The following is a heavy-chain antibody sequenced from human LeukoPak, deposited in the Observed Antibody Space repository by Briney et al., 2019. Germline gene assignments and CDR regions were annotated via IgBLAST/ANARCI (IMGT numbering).Heavy chain of an antibody. V-gene: IGHV3-30*02. CDR1: GFTFSSYG. Sequence: GGSLRLSRAASGFTFSSYGMHWVRQAPGKGLEWVAFIRYDGSNKYYADSVKGRFTISRDNSKNTLYLQMNSLRAEDTAVYYCAKEDYYDSTGYYLYPHFDYWGQGTLVTVSS. D-gene: IGHD3-22*01. CDR3: AKEDYYDSTGYYLYPHFDY. CDR2: IRYDGSNK. J-gene: IGHJ4*02.